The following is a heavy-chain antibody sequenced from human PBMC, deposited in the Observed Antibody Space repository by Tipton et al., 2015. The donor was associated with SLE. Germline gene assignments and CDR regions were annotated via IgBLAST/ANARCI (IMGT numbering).Heavy chain of an antibody. V-gene: IGHV3-30*04. CDR1: GFTLSRDA. D-gene: IGHD3-16*01. J-gene: IGHJ4*02. Sequence: SLRLSCGASGFTLSRDAMHWVRQAPGKGLVWVAVISYDESHKYYSDSVKGRFTISRDNSKNTLYLQAHSLRAEDTAVYYCASGPWRDHYHNVYFDDWGQVTFVTVSS. CDR2: ISYDESHK. CDR3: ASGPWRDHYHNVYFDD.